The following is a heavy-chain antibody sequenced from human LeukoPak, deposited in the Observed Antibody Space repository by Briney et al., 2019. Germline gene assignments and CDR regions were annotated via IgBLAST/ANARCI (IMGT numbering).Heavy chain of an antibody. CDR2: INHSGST. D-gene: IGHD6-19*01. CDR1: GGSFSGYY. V-gene: IGHV4-34*01. J-gene: IGHJ4*02. CDR3: ARLSRKRQWSSKAHPSFDY. Sequence: SETLSLTCAVYGGSFSGYYWSSIRQPPGKGLEWIGEINHSGSTNYNPSLKSRVTISVDTSKNQFSLKLSSVTAADTAVYYCARLSRKRQWSSKAHPSFDYWGQGTLVTVSS.